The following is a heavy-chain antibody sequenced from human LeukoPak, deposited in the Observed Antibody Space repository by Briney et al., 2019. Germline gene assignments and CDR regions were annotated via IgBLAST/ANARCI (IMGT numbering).Heavy chain of an antibody. V-gene: IGHV1-69*13. J-gene: IGHJ6*03. CDR1: GYTFTGYY. CDR3: ARTLLGYCSSTSCYAAGSYYYYYMDV. Sequence: SVKVSCKASGYTFTGYYIHWVRQAPGQGLEWMGGIIPIFGTANYAQKFQGRVTITADESTSTAYMELSSLRSEDTAVYYCARTLLGYCSSTSCYAAGSYYYYYMDVWGKGTTVTISS. D-gene: IGHD2-2*01. CDR2: IIPIFGTA.